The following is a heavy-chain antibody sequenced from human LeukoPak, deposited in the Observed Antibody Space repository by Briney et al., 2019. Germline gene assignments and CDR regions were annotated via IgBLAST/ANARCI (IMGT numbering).Heavy chain of an antibody. J-gene: IGHJ4*02. Sequence: GGSLRLSCAASGFTFSSYSMNWVRQVPGKGLEWVSSISSSSSYIYYADSVKGRFTISRDNAKNSLYLQMNSLRAEDTAVYYCARGPYYYDSSGYYYNDYWGQGTLVTVSS. V-gene: IGHV3-21*01. D-gene: IGHD3-22*01. CDR2: ISSSSSYI. CDR3: ARGPYYYDSSGYYYNDY. CDR1: GFTFSSYS.